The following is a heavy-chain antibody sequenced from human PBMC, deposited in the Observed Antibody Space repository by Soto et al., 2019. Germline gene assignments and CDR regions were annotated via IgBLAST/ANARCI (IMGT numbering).Heavy chain of an antibody. CDR2: IYYSGST. J-gene: IGHJ3*02. V-gene: IGHV4-31*03. Sequence: SETLSLTCTVSGGSISSGGYYWSWIRQHPGKGLEWIGYIYYSGSTYYNPSLKSRVTISVDTSKNQFSLKLSSVTAADTAVYYCASSPAYYYDSSGSDDAFDIWGQGTMVTVPS. CDR1: GGSISSGGYY. CDR3: ASSPAYYYDSSGSDDAFDI. D-gene: IGHD3-22*01.